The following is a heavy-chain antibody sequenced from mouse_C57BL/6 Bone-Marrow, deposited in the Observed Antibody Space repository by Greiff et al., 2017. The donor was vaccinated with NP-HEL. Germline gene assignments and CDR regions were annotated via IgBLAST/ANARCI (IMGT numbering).Heavy chain of an antibody. V-gene: IGHV5-12*01. CDR1: GFTFSDYY. D-gene: IGHD1-1*01. CDR3: ARITTVVAPYAMDY. J-gene: IGHJ4*01. Sequence: EVKLVESGGGLVQPGGSLKLSCAASGFTFSDYYMYWVRQTPEKRLEWVAYISNGGGSTYYPDTVKGRFTISRDNAKNTLYLQMSRLKSEDTAMYYCARITTVVAPYAMDYWGQGTSVTVSS. CDR2: ISNGGGST.